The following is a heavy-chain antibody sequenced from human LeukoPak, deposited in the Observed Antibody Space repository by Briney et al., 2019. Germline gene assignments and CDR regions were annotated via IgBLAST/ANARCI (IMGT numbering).Heavy chain of an antibody. V-gene: IGHV3-30*02. CDR3: ARQYYYGSGNGLDV. D-gene: IGHD3-10*01. J-gene: IGHJ6*02. CDR2: IRYDGSNK. Sequence: GGSLRLSCAASGFTFSSYGMHWVRQAPGKGLEWVAFIRYDGSNKYYADSVKGRFTISRDNSKNIMNLQMNSLRTEDTAVYYCARQYYYGSGNGLDVWGQGTTVTVSS. CDR1: GFTFSSYG.